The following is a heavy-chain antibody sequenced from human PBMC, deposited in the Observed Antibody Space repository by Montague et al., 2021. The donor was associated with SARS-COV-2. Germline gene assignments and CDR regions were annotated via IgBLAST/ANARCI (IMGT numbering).Heavy chain of an antibody. CDR2: INWNGGST. D-gene: IGHD3-10*01. CDR3: AGDVEGFGALQVDY. V-gene: IGHV3-20*04. J-gene: IGHJ4*02. CDR1: GFTFDDYC. Sequence: SLRLSCAASGFTFDDYCMSWVRQAPGKGLEWVSGINWNGGSTDYAASMKGRSTISRGNAKNFLYLQMNSLRAEDTALYYCAGDVEGFGALQVDYWGQGTRATVSS.